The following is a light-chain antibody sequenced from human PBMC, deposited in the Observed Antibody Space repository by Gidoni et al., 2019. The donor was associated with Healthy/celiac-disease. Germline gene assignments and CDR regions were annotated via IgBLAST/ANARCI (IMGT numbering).Light chain of an antibody. V-gene: IGKV3-20*01. Sequence: IVLTQSPGTLSLSPGERATLSCRASQSVRSSYLAWYQQKPGQAPRLLLYGASSRATGIPDRVSGSGSGTDFTLTISRLEPEDFAVYYCQQYGSSPWTFGQGTKVEIK. CDR2: GAS. J-gene: IGKJ1*01. CDR3: QQYGSSPWT. CDR1: QSVRSSY.